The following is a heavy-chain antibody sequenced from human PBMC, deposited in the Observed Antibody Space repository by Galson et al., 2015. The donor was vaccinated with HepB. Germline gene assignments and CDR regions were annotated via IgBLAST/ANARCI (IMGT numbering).Heavy chain of an antibody. CDR3: ARESFGRQLLWGYYYYGMDV. J-gene: IGHJ6*02. D-gene: IGHD2-2*01. CDR1: GFTFDDYG. Sequence: SLRLSCAASGFTFDDYGMSWVRQAPGKGLEWVSGINWNGGSTGYADSVKGRFTISRDNAKNSLYLQMNSLRAEDTAVYYCARESFGRQLLWGYYYYGMDVWGQGTTVTVSS. CDR2: INWNGGST. V-gene: IGHV3-20*04.